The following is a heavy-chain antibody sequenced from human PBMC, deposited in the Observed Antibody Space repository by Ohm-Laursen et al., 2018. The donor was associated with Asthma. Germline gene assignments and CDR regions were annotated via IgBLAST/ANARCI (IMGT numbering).Heavy chain of an antibody. CDR3: AKDMSGSYFDY. D-gene: IGHD1-26*01. V-gene: IGHV3-7*03. J-gene: IGHJ4*02. CDR2: IKQDGSEK. CDR1: GFTFSSYW. Sequence: SLRLSCTASGFTFSSYWMSWVHQAPGKGLEWVANIKQDGSEKYYVDSVKGRFTISKDNAKNSLYLQMNSLRAEDTALYYCAKDMSGSYFDYWGQGTLVTVSS.